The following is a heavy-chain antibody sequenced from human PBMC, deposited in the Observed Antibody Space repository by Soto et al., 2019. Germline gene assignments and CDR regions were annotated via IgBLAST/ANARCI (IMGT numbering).Heavy chain of an antibody. Sequence: PGGSLRLSCAASGFTFSSYWMSWVRQAPGKGLEWVANIKQDGSEKYYVDSVKGRFTISRDNAKNSLYLQMNSLRAEDTAVYYCARDNVVVVAATARDYYYYYYMDVWGKGTTVTV. D-gene: IGHD2-15*01. CDR1: GFTFSSYW. V-gene: IGHV3-7*01. CDR3: ARDNVVVVAATARDYYYYYYMDV. CDR2: IKQDGSEK. J-gene: IGHJ6*03.